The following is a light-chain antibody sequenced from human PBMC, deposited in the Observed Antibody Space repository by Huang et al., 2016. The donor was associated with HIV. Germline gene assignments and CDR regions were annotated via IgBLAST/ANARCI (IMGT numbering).Light chain of an antibody. CDR3: QQYNKWPPLT. Sequence: EIVMTQSPVTLSVFPGERATLSCRASQRFGNNLAWFQQKPGQPPRLLIYGASTRVTGIPVRFSGSGSGTEFTLTISSLQSEDVAVYYCQQYNKWPPLTFGQGTKVEVK. V-gene: IGKV3-15*01. CDR1: QRFGNN. CDR2: GAS. J-gene: IGKJ1*01.